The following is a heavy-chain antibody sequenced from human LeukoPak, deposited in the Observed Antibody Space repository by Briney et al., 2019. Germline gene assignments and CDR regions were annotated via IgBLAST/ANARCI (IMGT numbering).Heavy chain of an antibody. CDR2: IYTSGST. V-gene: IGHV4-4*09. Sequence: TSETLSLTCTVSGGSISSYYWSWIRQPPGKGLEWIGYIYTSGSTNYNPSLKSRVTISVDTSKNQFSLKLSSVTAADTAVYYCARFRMRGATIDYWGQGTLVTVSS. CDR1: GGSISSYY. CDR3: ARFRMRGATIDY. D-gene: IGHD5-12*01. J-gene: IGHJ4*02.